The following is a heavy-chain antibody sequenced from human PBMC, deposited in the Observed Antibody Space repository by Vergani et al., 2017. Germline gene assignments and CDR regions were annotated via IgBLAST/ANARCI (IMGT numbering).Heavy chain of an antibody. V-gene: IGHV4-38-2*01. CDR3: VRDAINYDVLTGYYIGLDS. J-gene: IGHJ4*02. D-gene: IGHD3-9*01. Sequence: QVQLQESGPGLVQPAETLSLTCVVSNSSINSNYYWGWIRQSPGERLEWIGSVCHSGSTFSNPSLKSRVTISVDKSKKLISLILNSVTAADTAVYYCVRDAINYDVLTGYYIGLDSWGQGTLVTVSS. CDR1: NSSINSNYY. CDR2: VCHSGST.